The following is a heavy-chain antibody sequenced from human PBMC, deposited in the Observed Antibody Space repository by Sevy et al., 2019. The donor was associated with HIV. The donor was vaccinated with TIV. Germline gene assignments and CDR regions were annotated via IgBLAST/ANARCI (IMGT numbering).Heavy chain of an antibody. J-gene: IGHJ6*02. Sequence: ASVKVSCKASGYIFSDYYIHWVRQAPGQGLEWMAWINSDSGVTNYAQRFQGEVTVTRDTSLRTAYLELTNLKSNDTAIYLSARLTTQPTSDLYGLDVWGQGTTVTVSS. CDR3: ARLTTQPTSDLYGLDV. D-gene: IGHD4-17*01. V-gene: IGHV1-2*02. CDR1: GYIFSDYY. CDR2: INSDSGVT.